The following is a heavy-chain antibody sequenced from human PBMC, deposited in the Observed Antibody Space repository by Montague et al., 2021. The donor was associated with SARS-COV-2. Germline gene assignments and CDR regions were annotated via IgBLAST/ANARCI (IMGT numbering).Heavy chain of an antibody. J-gene: IGHJ3*02. CDR2: ISTSAYTT. CDR1: GFTFNNYA. D-gene: IGHD2-21*01. CDR3: TRDYQSIVGGGLDI. Sequence: SLRLSCAASGFTFNNYAMNWVRQAPGKGPEWISSISTSAYTTSYAGSVKGRFTTSRDNAKNSLYLQMNSLRVEDTAVYYCTRDYQSIVGGGLDIWGQGTKVTVSS. V-gene: IGHV3-48*03.